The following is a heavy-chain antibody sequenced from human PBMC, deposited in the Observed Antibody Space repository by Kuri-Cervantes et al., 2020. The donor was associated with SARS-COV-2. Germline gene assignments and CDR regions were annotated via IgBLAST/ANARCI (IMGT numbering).Heavy chain of an antibody. CDR2: IIGSGGST. CDR1: GFTFSSYA. Sequence: GGSLRLSCAASGFTFSSYAISWVRQAPGKGLEWVSAIIGSGGSTYYADSVKGRFTISRDNSKNTLYLQMTRLRADDTAVYYCAKEGPTGYYDSSGYYYDYYYGMDAWGQGTTVTVSS. J-gene: IGHJ6*02. CDR3: AKEGPTGYYDSSGYYYDYYYGMDA. V-gene: IGHV3-23*01. D-gene: IGHD3-22*01.